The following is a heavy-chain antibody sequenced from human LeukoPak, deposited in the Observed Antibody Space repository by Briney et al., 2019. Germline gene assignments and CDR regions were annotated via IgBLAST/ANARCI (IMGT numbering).Heavy chain of an antibody. V-gene: IGHV4-39*01. CDR1: GGSISSSSYY. Sequence: SETLSPTCTVSGGSISSSSYYWGWIRQPPGKGLEWIGSIYYSGSTYYNPSLKSRVTISVDTSKNQFSLKLSSVTAADTAVYYCARHFKGIAVAGTGDFDYWGQGTLVTVSS. J-gene: IGHJ4*02. CDR2: IYYSGST. CDR3: ARHFKGIAVAGTGDFDY. D-gene: IGHD6-19*01.